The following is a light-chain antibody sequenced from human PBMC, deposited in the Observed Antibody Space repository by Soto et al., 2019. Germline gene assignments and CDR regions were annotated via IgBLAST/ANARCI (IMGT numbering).Light chain of an antibody. CDR1: SSNIGANYD. CDR2: GND. V-gene: IGLV1-40*01. CDR3: QSYDNSLSGSGL. J-gene: IGLJ3*02. Sequence: QSVLTQPPSVSGAPGQRVTISCTGTSSNIGANYDVHWYQHLPGTAPKLLIYGNDNRPSGVPDRFSGSKSGTSASLAITGLQAEDEADYYCQSYDNSLSGSGLFGGGTQLTVL.